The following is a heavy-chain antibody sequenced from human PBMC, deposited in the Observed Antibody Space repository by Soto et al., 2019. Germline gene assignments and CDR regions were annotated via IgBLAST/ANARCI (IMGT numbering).Heavy chain of an antibody. Sequence: SETLSLTCTVSGGSISSYYWSWIRQPPGKGLEWIGYIYYSGSTNYNPSLKSRVTISVDTSKNQFSLKLSSVTAADTAVYYCVAEARPNYYFDYWGQGTLVTVSS. CDR2: IYYSGST. CDR3: VAEARPNYYFDY. D-gene: IGHD7-27*01. CDR1: GGSISSYY. J-gene: IGHJ4*02. V-gene: IGHV4-59*01.